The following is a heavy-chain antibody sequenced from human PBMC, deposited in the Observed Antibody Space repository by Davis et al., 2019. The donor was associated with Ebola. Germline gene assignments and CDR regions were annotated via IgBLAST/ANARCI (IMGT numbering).Heavy chain of an antibody. V-gene: IGHV3-9*01. CDR2: ISWNSGSI. Sequence: PGGSLRLSCAASGFTFSSYWMHWVRQAPGKGLEWVSGISWNSGSIGYADSVKGRFTISRDNAKNSLYLQMNSLRAEDTALYYCAKAEGSGSYYTSSPFDYWGQGTLVTVSS. CDR1: GFTFSSYW. J-gene: IGHJ4*02. CDR3: AKAEGSGSYYTSSPFDY. D-gene: IGHD3-10*01.